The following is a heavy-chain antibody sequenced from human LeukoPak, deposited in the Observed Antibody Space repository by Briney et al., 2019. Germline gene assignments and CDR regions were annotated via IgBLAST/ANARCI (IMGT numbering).Heavy chain of an antibody. CDR2: INYSGST. J-gene: IGHJ3*02. Sequence: PSETLSLTCTVSGGSISNYYWSWLRQPPGKGLEWIAYINYSGSTNYNPSLKSRVTISVDTSKNHFSLTLSSVTAADTAVYYCARFGGPHAFDIWGQGTMVTVSS. CDR1: GGSISNYY. V-gene: IGHV4-59*01. CDR3: ARFGGPHAFDI. D-gene: IGHD3-3*01.